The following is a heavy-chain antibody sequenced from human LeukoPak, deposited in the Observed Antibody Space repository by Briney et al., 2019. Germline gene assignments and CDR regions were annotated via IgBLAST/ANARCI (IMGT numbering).Heavy chain of an antibody. D-gene: IGHD3-10*01. CDR2: IYHSGST. Sequence: SETLSLTCTVSGYSISSGYYWGWIRQPPGKGLEWIGSIYHSGSTYYNPSLKSRVTISVNTSKNQFSLKLSSVTAADTAVYYCARDPGFGEPYFDYWGQGTLVTVSS. CDR1: GYSISSGYY. V-gene: IGHV4-38-2*02. J-gene: IGHJ4*02. CDR3: ARDPGFGEPYFDY.